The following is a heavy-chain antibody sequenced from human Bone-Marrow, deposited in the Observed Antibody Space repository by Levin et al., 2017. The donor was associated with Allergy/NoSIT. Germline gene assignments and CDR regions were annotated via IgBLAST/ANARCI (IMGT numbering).Heavy chain of an antibody. CDR3: TTRHLGRPQGRAFTFGGVIVPSYFDY. D-gene: IGHD3-16*02. CDR1: GFTFSNAW. J-gene: IGHJ4*02. Sequence: GGSLRLSCAASGFTFSNAWMSWVRQAPGKGLEWVGRIKSKTDGGTTDYAAPVKGRFTIPREDAKNTLYLQMNSLKTEDTAVYYCTTRHLGRPQGRAFTFGGVIVPSYFDYWGQGTLVTVSS. CDR2: IKSKTDGGTT. V-gene: IGHV3-15*01.